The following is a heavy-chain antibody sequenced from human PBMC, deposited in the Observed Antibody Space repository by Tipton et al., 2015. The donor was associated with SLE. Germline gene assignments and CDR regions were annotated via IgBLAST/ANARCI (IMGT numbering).Heavy chain of an antibody. Sequence: TLSLTCAVYGGSFSGYCWSWIRQPPGKGLEWIGEIDHSGSTNYNPSLKSRVTISLDTSKNQFSLRLSSVTAADTAVYYCARRMVQGGDALDIWGLGTLVTVSS. CDR3: ARRMVQGGDALDI. J-gene: IGHJ3*02. CDR2: IDHSGST. V-gene: IGHV4-34*01. D-gene: IGHD3-10*01. CDR1: GGSFSGYC.